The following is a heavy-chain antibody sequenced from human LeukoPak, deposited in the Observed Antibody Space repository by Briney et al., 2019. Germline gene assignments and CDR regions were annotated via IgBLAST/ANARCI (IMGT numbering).Heavy chain of an antibody. Sequence: ASVKVSCKASGYTFTGYYMHWVRQAPGQGLEWMGWINPNSGGTNYAQKFQGRVTMTRDTSISTAYMELSRLRSDDTAVYYCAREGSSNWYYYYYMDVWGKGTTVTVSS. CDR1: GYTFTGYY. V-gene: IGHV1-2*02. J-gene: IGHJ6*03. CDR3: AREGSSNWYYYYYMDV. D-gene: IGHD4-11*01. CDR2: INPNSGGT.